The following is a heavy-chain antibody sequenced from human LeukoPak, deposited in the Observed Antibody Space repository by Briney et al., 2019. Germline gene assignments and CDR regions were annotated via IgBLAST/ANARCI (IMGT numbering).Heavy chain of an antibody. D-gene: IGHD2-21*02. Sequence: PGGSLRLSCAASGFSFSSYTMDWVRQAPGKGLEWVSYITNTGKTIFYADSVKGRFTISRDNAKNSLFLQMDSLRVEDTAVYYCARQAACSGDRYYRHFDYWGQGALVAVSS. CDR3: ARQAACSGDRYYRHFDY. CDR1: GFSFSSYT. V-gene: IGHV3-48*01. CDR2: ITNTGKTI. J-gene: IGHJ4*02.